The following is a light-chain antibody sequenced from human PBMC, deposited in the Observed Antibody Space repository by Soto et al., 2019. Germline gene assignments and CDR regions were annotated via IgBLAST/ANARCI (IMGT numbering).Light chain of an antibody. J-gene: IGKJ1*01. CDR1: QTISSW. V-gene: IGKV1-5*03. CDR2: KAS. Sequence: DIQMTQSPSTLSGSVGDRVTITCRASQTISSWLAWYQQKPGKAPKLLIYKASTLKSGGPSRFSGSGSGTEFTLTISSLQPDDFATYYCQHYNIYSEAFGQGTKVELK. CDR3: QHYNIYSEA.